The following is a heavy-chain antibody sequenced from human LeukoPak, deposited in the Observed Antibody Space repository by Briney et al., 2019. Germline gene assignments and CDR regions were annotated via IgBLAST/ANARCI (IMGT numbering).Heavy chain of an antibody. D-gene: IGHD3-22*01. J-gene: IGHJ4*02. CDR2: INHSGST. CDR1: GGSFSGYY. V-gene: IGHV4-34*01. Sequence: PSETLSLTCAVYGGSFSGYYWSWIRQPPGKGLEWIGEINHSGSTYHNPSLKSRVTISLDTSKNQFSLKLTSVTAADTAVYYCASEDSTGYYLSFDYWGQGTLVTVSS. CDR3: ASEDSTGYYLSFDY.